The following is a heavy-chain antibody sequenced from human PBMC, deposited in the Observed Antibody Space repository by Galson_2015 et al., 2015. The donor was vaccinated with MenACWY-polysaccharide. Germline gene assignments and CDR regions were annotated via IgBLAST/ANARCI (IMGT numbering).Heavy chain of an antibody. CDR1: GYIFTNYW. CDR2: IFPGASQT. D-gene: IGHD4-23*01. V-gene: IGHV5-51*03. Sequence: QSGAEVIKPGESLKISCMTSGYIFTNYWVGWVRQMPGKGLEWMGIIFPGASQTRYSPSFQGQVTISVDKSINTAYLQRSRLKAPDSATYYCARLRMVTSGDLYGGFFDYWGQGTLVTVSS. J-gene: IGHJ4*02. CDR3: ARLRMVTSGDLYGGFFDY.